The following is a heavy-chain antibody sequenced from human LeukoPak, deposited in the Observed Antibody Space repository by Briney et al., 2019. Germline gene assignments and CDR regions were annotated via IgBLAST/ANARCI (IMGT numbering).Heavy chain of an antibody. V-gene: IGHV1-2*02. CDR2: INPNSGGT. J-gene: IGHJ4*02. D-gene: IGHD2-21*02. Sequence: ASVKVSCKASGYTFTGYYMHWVRQAPGQGLEWMGWINPNSGGTNYAQKFQGRVTMTRDTSISTAYMELSRLRSDGTAVYYCARSRAYCGGDCYPLYYFDYWGQGTLVTVSS. CDR3: ARSRAYCGGDCYPLYYFDY. CDR1: GYTFTGYY.